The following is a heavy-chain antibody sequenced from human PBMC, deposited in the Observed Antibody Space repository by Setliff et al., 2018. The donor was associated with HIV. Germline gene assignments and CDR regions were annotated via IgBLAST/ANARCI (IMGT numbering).Heavy chain of an antibody. V-gene: IGHV4-38-2*01. D-gene: IGHD6-13*01. Sequence: KPSETLSLTCAVSGYSINSDYYWAWIRQPPGKGLEWIGSMSHSGSTLYNPSLKSRVTISVDTSKNQFSLRLSSLTAADTAVYYCARAAAAGTRCFDLWGRGTLVTVSS. CDR3: ARAAAAGTRCFDL. CDR2: MSHSGST. CDR1: GYSINSDYY. J-gene: IGHJ2*01.